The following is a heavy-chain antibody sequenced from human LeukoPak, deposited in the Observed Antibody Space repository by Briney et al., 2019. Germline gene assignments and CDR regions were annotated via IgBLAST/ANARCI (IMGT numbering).Heavy chain of an antibody. J-gene: IGHJ6*03. Sequence: GASVKVSCKASGYTFTTYNINWVRQAPGQGLEWMGWISGYNGNTNYAQKLQGRVTMTTDTSTSTAYMELRSLKSDDTAVYYCARGYYDPLFYYMDVWGKGTTVTVSS. CDR2: ISGYNGNT. D-gene: IGHD3-3*01. CDR3: ARGYYDPLFYYMDV. CDR1: GYTFTTYN. V-gene: IGHV1-18*01.